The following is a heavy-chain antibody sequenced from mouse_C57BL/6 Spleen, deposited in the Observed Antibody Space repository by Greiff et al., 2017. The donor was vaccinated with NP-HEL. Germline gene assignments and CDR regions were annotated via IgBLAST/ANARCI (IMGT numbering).Heavy chain of an antibody. CDR2: IDPSDSYT. CDR3: ARSPYYYGSSYVDWYFDV. Sequence: VQLQQPGAELVRPGTSVKLSCKASGYTFTSYWMHWVKQRPGQGLEWIGVIDPSDSYTNYNQKFKGKATLTVDTSSSTAYMQLSSLTSEDSAVYYCARSPYYYGSSYVDWYFDVWGTGTTVTVSS. D-gene: IGHD1-1*01. CDR1: GYTFTSYW. J-gene: IGHJ1*03. V-gene: IGHV1-59*01.